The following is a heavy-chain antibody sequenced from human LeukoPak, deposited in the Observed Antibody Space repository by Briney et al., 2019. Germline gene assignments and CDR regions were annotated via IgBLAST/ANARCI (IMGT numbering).Heavy chain of an antibody. J-gene: IGHJ6*04. V-gene: IGHV3-23*01. CDR1: GFTFSSYA. CDR2: ISGSGGST. D-gene: IGHD3-10*02. Sequence: QSGGSLRLSCAASGFTFSSYAMSWVRQAPGKGLEWVSAISGSGGSTYYADSVKGRFTISRDDAKNSLYLQMNSLRAEDTAVYYCAELGITMIGGVWGKGTTVTISS. CDR3: AELGITMIGGV.